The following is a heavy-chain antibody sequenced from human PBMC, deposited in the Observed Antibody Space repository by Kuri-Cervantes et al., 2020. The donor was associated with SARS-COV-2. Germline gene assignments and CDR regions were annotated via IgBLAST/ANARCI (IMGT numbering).Heavy chain of an antibody. CDR2: TIVGNSNT. CDR1: GFTFSNYN. J-gene: IGHJ6*03. CDR3: ARDYPLRWPFWNYYYYMDV. Sequence: GESLKISCVASGFTFSNYNMNWVRQAPGKGLEWISSTIVGNSNTYYADSVKGRFAISRDNAKNSPYLQMNSLRAEDTAVYYCARDYPLRWPFWNYYYYMDVWGKGTTVTVSS. D-gene: IGHD4-23*01. V-gene: IGHV3-21*01.